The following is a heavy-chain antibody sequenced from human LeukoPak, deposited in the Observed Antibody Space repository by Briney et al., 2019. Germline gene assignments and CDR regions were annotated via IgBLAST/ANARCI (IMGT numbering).Heavy chain of an antibody. Sequence: GGSLRLSCAASGFTFSSYGMSWVRQGPGKGLEWVCAISGSGDSTFYADSVKVRFIISRDNSRSTLYVQMNSLRADDTAAYYCASHYGSGSENWLAPWGQGTLVTVSS. V-gene: IGHV3-23*01. J-gene: IGHJ5*02. D-gene: IGHD3-10*01. CDR3: ASHYGSGSENWLAP. CDR1: GFTFSSYG. CDR2: ISGSGDST.